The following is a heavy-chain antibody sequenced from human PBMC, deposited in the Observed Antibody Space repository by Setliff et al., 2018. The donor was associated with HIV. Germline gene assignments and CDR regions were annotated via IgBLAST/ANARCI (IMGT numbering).Heavy chain of an antibody. V-gene: IGHV1-8*02. D-gene: IGHD1-7*01. Sequence: ASVKVSCKTSGDTFTSYDINWVRQAAGQGLEWMGWMNPNSGNTGYAQKFQGRVTMTRNTSISTAYMELSSLTSEDTAVYYCARGRRNYFYYYYYYMDVWGKGTTVTVSS. CDR1: GDTFTSYD. CDR2: MNPNSGNT. J-gene: IGHJ6*03. CDR3: ARGRRNYFYYYYYYMDV.